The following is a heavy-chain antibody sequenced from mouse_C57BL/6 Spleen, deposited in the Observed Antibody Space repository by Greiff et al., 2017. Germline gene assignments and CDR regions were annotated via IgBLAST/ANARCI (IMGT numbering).Heavy chain of an antibody. Sequence: QVQLQQSDAELVTPGASVKISCKASGYTFTDHSIHWMKQRPEQGLEWIGYIYPRDGSTKYNEKFKGKATLTADNSSCTAYMQLNSLTSDDSAVDFWSRSPDYGGYGGDYWGQGTSLTVSS. CDR3: SRSPDYGGYGGDY. CDR1: GYTFTDHS. J-gene: IGHJ4*01. V-gene: IGHV1-78*01. D-gene: IGHD1-1*02. CDR2: IYPRDGST.